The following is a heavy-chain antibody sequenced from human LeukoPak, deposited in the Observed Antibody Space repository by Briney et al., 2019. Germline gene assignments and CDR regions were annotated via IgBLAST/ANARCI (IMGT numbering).Heavy chain of an antibody. D-gene: IGHD3-22*01. V-gene: IGHV3-30*02. CDR1: GFTFSSYG. CDR3: AKVAGASGYYYYGDY. CDR2: IRYDGSNK. Sequence: GGSLRLSCAASGFTFSSYGMHWVRQAPGKGLEWVAFIRYDGSNKYYADSVKGRFTISRDNSENTLYLQMNSLRAEDTAVYYCAKVAGASGYYYYGDYWGQGTLVTVSS. J-gene: IGHJ4*02.